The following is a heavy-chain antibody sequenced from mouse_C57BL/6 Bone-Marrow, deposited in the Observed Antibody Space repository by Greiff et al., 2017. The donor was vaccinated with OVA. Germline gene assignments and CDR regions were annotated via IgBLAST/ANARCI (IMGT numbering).Heavy chain of an antibody. CDR2: IDPTNDYT. V-gene: IGHV1-4*01. J-gene: IGHJ2*01. Sequence: VQLQESGAELARPGASVKMSCTASGYTFTSYTIHWVKQRPGQGLEWIGYIDPTNDYTNYNQKFKGKATLTADKSSSTAYMQLSSLTSEDSAVYDCTRGYYFDYWGQGTPLTVSS. CDR3: TRGYYFDY. CDR1: GYTFTSYT.